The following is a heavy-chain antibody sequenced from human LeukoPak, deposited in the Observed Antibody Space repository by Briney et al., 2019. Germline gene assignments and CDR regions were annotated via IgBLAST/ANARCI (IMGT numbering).Heavy chain of an antibody. Sequence: GGSLRLSCAASGFTFSSYAMSWVRQAPGKGLEWVSAISGSGGSTYYADSVKGRFTISRDNAKNSLYLQMNSLRAEDTAVYYCARGGNDYVWGSYHQGDYWGQGTLVTVSS. J-gene: IGHJ4*02. CDR1: GFTFSSYA. V-gene: IGHV3-23*01. CDR3: ARGGNDYVWGSYHQGDY. D-gene: IGHD3-16*02. CDR2: ISGSGGST.